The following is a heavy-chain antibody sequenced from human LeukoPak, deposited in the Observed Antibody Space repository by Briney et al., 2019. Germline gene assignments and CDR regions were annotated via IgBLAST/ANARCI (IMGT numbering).Heavy chain of an antibody. V-gene: IGHV4-34*01. Sequence: SETLSLTCAVYGGSFSGYYWSWIRQPPGKGLERIGEINHSGSTNYNPSLKSRVTISVDTSKNQFSLKLSSVTAADTAVYYCARGYYYDSSGYYPNYFDYWGQGTLVTVSS. CDR1: GGSFSGYY. J-gene: IGHJ4*02. D-gene: IGHD3-22*01. CDR2: INHSGST. CDR3: ARGYYYDSSGYYPNYFDY.